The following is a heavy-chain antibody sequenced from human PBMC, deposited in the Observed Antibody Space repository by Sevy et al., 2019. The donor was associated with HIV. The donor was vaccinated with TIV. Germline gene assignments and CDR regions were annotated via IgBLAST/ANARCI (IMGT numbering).Heavy chain of an antibody. Sequence: SETLSLTCSVSGGSITSTSYYWGWIRQPPGKGLEWIGSICYSGTTYYNPSLKSRVTISIDTSKNQISLKLSSVTAADTAVYYCATLKVDIVATDDYWGQGTLVTVSS. V-gene: IGHV4-39*01. CDR1: GGSITSTSYY. CDR3: ATLKVDIVATDDY. J-gene: IGHJ4*02. CDR2: ICYSGTT. D-gene: IGHD5-12*01.